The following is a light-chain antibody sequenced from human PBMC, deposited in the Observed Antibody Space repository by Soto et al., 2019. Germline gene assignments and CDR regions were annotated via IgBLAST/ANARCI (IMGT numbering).Light chain of an antibody. Sequence: VMTQSPATLSVSPGDRATLSCRASQRGSTTILAWYQQKPRQAPRLVIYAASTRATGVPDRFSGSGSGADFTLSISSLEPEDFGVYYCQQYERSPTRTFGQGTKVDIK. J-gene: IGKJ1*01. V-gene: IGKV3-15*01. CDR2: AAS. CDR3: QQYERSPTRT. CDR1: QRGSTTI.